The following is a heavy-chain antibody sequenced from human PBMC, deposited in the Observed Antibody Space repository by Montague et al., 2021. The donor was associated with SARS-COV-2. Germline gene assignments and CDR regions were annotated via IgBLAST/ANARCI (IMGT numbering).Heavy chain of an antibody. V-gene: IGHV4-34*01. D-gene: IGHD2-2*01. CDR1: GGSFSGYY. CDR2: INHSGST. J-gene: IGHJ6*02. CDR3: TREGYQVLWSDYYYCGMDV. Sequence: SETLSLTSAAYGGSFSGYYWSWIRQPRGKGLEWIGEINHSGSTNXNPXRRGGVTISVDTSKNQFSLKLSSVTAADTAVYYCTREGYQVLWSDYYYCGMDVWGQGTTVTVSS.